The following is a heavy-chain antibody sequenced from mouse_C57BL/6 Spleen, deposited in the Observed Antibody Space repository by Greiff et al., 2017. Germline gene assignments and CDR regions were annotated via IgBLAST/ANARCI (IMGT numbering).Heavy chain of an antibody. CDR2: ISDGGSYT. CDR1: GFTFSSYA. CDR3: ARDGYPGFAY. V-gene: IGHV5-4*01. Sequence: EVQLQASGGGLVKPGGSLKLSCAASGFTFSSYAMSWVRQTPEKRLEWVATISDGGSYTYYPDNVKGRFTISRDNAKNNLYLQMSHLKSEDTAMYYCARDGYPGFAYWGQGTLVTVSA. D-gene: IGHD2-2*01. J-gene: IGHJ3*01.